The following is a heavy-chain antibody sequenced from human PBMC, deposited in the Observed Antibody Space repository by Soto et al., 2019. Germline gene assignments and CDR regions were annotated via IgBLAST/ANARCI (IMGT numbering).Heavy chain of an antibody. Sequence: QVQLVQSGAELRRPGSSVKVSCKASGGTFSSFGINWVRQAPGQGFEWLGGIIPVLDTPHYARPFQGRLTLTTDESTTTAYMELASLRSDDTAMYYCAILEAGGVSPVGIFYWGQGTLLTVSS. V-gene: IGHV1-69*01. J-gene: IGHJ4*02. CDR3: AILEAGGVSPVGIFY. D-gene: IGHD3-16*01. CDR2: IIPVLDTP. CDR1: GGTFSSFG.